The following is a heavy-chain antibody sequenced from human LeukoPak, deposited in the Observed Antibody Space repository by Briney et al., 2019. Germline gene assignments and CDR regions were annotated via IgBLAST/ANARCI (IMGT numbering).Heavy chain of an antibody. V-gene: IGHV3-33*01. Sequence: GGSLRLSCAASGFTFSSYGMHWVRQAPGKGLEWVAVIWYDGSNKYYADSVKGRFTISRDNSKNTLYLQMNSLRAEDTAVYYCARDGVSSSCLIDYWGQGTLVTVSS. CDR3: ARDGVSSSCLIDY. D-gene: IGHD6-13*01. CDR2: IWYDGSNK. CDR1: GFTFSSYG. J-gene: IGHJ4*02.